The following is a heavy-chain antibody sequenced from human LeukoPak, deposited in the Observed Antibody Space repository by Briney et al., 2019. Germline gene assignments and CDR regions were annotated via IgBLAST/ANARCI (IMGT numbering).Heavy chain of an antibody. CDR2: IYYSGST. V-gene: IGHV4-59*01. J-gene: IGHJ4*02. CDR1: GGSISSYY. CDR3: ARGTPMITFGGVNVPYSFDY. Sequence: SETLSLTCTVSGGSISSYYWSWIRQPPGKGLEWIGYIYYSGSTNYNPSLKSRVTISVDTSKNQFSLKLSSVTAADTAVYYCARGTPMITFGGVNVPYSFDYWGQGTLVTVSS. D-gene: IGHD3-16*02.